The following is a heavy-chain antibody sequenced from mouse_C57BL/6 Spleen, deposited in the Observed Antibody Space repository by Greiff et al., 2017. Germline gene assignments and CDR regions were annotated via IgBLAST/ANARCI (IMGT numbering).Heavy chain of an antibody. V-gene: IGHV1-61*01. Sequence: QVQLQQPGADLVRPGSSVKLSCKASGYTFTSYWMDWVKQRPGQGLEWIGNIYPSDSETHYNQKFKDKATLTVDKSSSTAYMQLSSLTSEDSAVYSYAREGHYYGSTWGQGTLGTVSA. D-gene: IGHD1-1*01. CDR3: AREGHYYGST. J-gene: IGHJ3*01. CDR1: GYTFTSYW. CDR2: IYPSDSET.